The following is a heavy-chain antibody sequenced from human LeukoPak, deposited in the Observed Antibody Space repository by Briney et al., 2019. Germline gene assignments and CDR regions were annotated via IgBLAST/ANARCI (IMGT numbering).Heavy chain of an antibody. V-gene: IGHV1-24*01. D-gene: IGHD6-19*01. CDR2: FDPEDGET. CDR1: GYTLTELS. Sequence: ASVKVSCKVSGYTLTELSMHWVRQAPGKGLEWMGGFDPEDGETIYAQKFQGRVTMTEDTSTDTAYMELRSLRSDDTAVYYCARDAAYSSGWRTDAFDIWGQGTMVTVSS. CDR3: ARDAAYSSGWRTDAFDI. J-gene: IGHJ3*02.